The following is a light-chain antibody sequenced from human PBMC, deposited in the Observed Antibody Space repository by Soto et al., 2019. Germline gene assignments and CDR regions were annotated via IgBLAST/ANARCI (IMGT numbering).Light chain of an antibody. J-gene: IGLJ1*01. CDR1: SRDVGGYNY. CDR3: FSYTSSTAYV. V-gene: IGLV2-14*01. Sequence: QSVLTQPASVSGSPGQSITISCTGTSRDVGGYNYVCWYQQHPGKAPKLMIYEVSNRPSGVSNRFSGSKSGNTASLTISGLQAEDEADYYRFSYTSSTAYVFGTGTKVTVL. CDR2: EVS.